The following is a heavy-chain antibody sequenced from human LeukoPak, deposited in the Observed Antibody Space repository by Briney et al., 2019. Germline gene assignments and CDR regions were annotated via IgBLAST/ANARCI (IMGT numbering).Heavy chain of an antibody. V-gene: IGHV3-21*01. J-gene: IGHJ4*02. CDR2: ISSSSSYI. CDR1: GFTFSNYA. Sequence: GGSLRLSCAASGFTFSNYAMTWLRQAPGKGLEWVSSISSSSSYIYYADSVKGRFTISRDNAKNSLYLQMNSLRAEDTAVYYCARNSPADAALSDYWGQGTLVTVSS. CDR3: ARNSPADAALSDY. D-gene: IGHD2/OR15-2a*01.